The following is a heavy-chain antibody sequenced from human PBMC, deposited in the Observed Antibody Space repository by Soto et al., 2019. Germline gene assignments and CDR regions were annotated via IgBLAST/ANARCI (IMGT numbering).Heavy chain of an antibody. J-gene: IGHJ5*02. CDR2: ISSSGSTI. Sequence: PGGSLRLSCAASGFTFSSYEMNWVRQAPGKGLEWVSYISSSGSTIYYADSVKGRFTISRDNAKNSLYLQMNSLRAEDTAVYYCARGITIFGVVTTMTNWFDPSGQGTLVTVSS. V-gene: IGHV3-48*03. CDR3: ARGITIFGVVTTMTNWFDP. D-gene: IGHD3-3*01. CDR1: GFTFSSYE.